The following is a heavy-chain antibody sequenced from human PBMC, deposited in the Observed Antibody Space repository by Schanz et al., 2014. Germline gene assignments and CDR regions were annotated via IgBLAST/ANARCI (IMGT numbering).Heavy chain of an antibody. D-gene: IGHD5-18*01. CDR2: ISAYNGNT. V-gene: IGHV1-8*01. CDR3: TRGGYSYALSAFDI. Sequence: QVQLVQSGAEVKKPGSSMKVSCKASGGTFSSFGINWVRQAPGQGLEWMGWISAYNGNTNYAQKLQGWVTMTRDTSISTAYMELSSLRSEDTAVYYCTRGGYSYALSAFDIWGQGTTVTVSS. J-gene: IGHJ3*02. CDR1: GGTFSSFG.